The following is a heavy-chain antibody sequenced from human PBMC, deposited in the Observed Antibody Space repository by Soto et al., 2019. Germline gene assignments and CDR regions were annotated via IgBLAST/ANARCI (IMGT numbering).Heavy chain of an antibody. CDR3: AHSLLRYFGLSLRPSNWFDP. Sequence: ITLKASGPTLVKPTQHLTLTCTFSGFALSTSGASVGWVRQSSEKALEWLTLIYWDNNKRYTPSLKSRLTLTKNNYKNHVVLTKTNMEPVDTGRLFLAHSLLRYFGLSLRPSNWFDPWGQGTLVTVSP. D-gene: IGHD3-9*01. V-gene: IGHV2-5*02. J-gene: IGHJ5*02. CDR1: GFALSTSGAS. CDR2: IYWDNNK.